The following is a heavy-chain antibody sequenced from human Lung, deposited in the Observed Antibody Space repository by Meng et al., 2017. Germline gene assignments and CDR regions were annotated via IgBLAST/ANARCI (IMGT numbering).Heavy chain of an antibody. V-gene: IGHV4-30-4*01. CDR1: GGSISSSNYY. Sequence: QVHRREPGPGLVKPSQTLSLTCTVSGGSISSSNYYWSWFHQPPGKGLEWSGHIYNSGSTYYNPSLKSRITISVDTSKNQFSLKLSSVTAADTAVYYCARGQKGYFDLWGRGTLVTVSS. CDR2: IYNSGST. J-gene: IGHJ2*01. CDR3: ARGQKGYFDL.